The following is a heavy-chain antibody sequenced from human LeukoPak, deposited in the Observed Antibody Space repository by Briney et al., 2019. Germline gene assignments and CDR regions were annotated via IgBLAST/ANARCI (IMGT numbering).Heavy chain of an antibody. J-gene: IGHJ3*02. V-gene: IGHV1-46*01. CDR2: INPSGGST. CDR3: ARSLVGASAFDI. D-gene: IGHD1-26*01. Sequence: ASVTVSFTASGYTFTSYYMHWVRQAPGQGLEWMGIINPSGGSTSYAQKFQGRVTMTRDTSTSTVYMELSSLRSEDTAVYYCARSLVGASAFDIWGQGTMVTVSS. CDR1: GYTFTSYY.